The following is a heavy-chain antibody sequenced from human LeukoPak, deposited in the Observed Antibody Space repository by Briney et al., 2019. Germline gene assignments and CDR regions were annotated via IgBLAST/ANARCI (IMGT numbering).Heavy chain of an antibody. CDR1: GGSISSSSYY. V-gene: IGHV4-39*07. D-gene: IGHD3-3*01. J-gene: IGHJ3*02. Sequence: PSETLSLTCTVSGGSISSSSYYWGWIRQPPGKGLEWIGSIYYSGSTYYNPSLKSRVTISVDTSKNQFSLKLSSVTAADTAVYYCARNPKGGFLEWLAPDAFDIWGQGTMVTVSS. CDR3: ARNPKGGFLEWLAPDAFDI. CDR2: IYYSGST.